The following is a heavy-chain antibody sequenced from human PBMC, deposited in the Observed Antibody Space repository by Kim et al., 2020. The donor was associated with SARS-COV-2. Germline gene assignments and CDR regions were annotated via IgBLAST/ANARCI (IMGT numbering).Heavy chain of an antibody. J-gene: IGHJ4*02. V-gene: IGHV3-30*04. Sequence: GGSLRLSCAASGFTFSSYAMHWVRQAPGKGLEWVAVISYDGSNKYYADSVKGRFTISRDNSKNTLYLQMNSLRAEDTAVYYCARVRLIQLFLGSLSEWGQGTLVTVSS. CDR1: GFTFSSYA. CDR2: ISYDGSNK. D-gene: IGHD5-18*01. CDR3: ARVRLIQLFLGSLSE.